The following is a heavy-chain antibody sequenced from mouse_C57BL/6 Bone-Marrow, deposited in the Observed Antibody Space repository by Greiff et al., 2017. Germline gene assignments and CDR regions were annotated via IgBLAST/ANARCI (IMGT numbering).Heavy chain of an antibody. CDR3: ARPYYSNDWYFDV. D-gene: IGHD2-5*01. CDR2: IYPGSGST. Sequence: QVQLQQPGAELVKPGASVKMSCKASGYTFTSYWITWVKQRPGQGLEWIGDIYPGSGSTNYNEKFKSKATLTVDTSSSTAYMQLSSLPSEDSAVYDCARPYYSNDWYFDVWGTGTTVTVSS. CDR1: GYTFTSYW. J-gene: IGHJ1*03. V-gene: IGHV1-55*01.